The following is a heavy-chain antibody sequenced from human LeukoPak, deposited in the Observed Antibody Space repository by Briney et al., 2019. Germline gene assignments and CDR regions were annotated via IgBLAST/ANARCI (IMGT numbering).Heavy chain of an antibody. Sequence: PSETLSLTCTVSGGSISSGDYYWSWIRQPPGKGLEWIGYIYYSGSTYYNPSLRSRVTISVDTSKNQFSLKLSSVTPEDTAVYYCAGSRWEHIDAFDIWGQGTMVTVSS. CDR2: IYYSGST. D-gene: IGHD1-26*01. CDR1: GGSISSGDYY. J-gene: IGHJ3*02. V-gene: IGHV4-30-4*01. CDR3: AGSRWEHIDAFDI.